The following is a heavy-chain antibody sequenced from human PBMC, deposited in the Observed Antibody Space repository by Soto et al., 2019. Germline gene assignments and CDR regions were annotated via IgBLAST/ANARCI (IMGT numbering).Heavy chain of an antibody. J-gene: IGHJ4*02. D-gene: IGHD5-12*01. CDR1: GGSISSASYH. CDR2: FYYSGST. V-gene: IGHV4-39*01. Sequence: QLQLQESGPGLVKPSETLSLTCTVSGGSISSASYHWGWTRQPPGKGLEWIGSFYYSGSTFFNPSLKSRVTISMDTSQNQFSLILSSVTAADTAMYYCARHSDRWLQSAFDSWGQGTQVTVSS. CDR3: ARHSDRWLQSAFDS.